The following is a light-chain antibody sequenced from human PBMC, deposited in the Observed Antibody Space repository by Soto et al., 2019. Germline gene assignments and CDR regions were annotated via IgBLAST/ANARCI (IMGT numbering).Light chain of an antibody. CDR3: AAWDDSLNGRV. V-gene: IGLV1-44*01. CDR2: SNS. CDR1: SSNIGSNT. Sequence: QSVLTQPPSSSGTPGQRVTISCSGSSSNIGSNTVNWYQQVPGTAPKLLIYSNSQRPSGVPDRFSASKSGTSASLAIGGLQSEDGADYYCAAWDDSLNGRVFGAGTKVT. J-gene: IGLJ1*01.